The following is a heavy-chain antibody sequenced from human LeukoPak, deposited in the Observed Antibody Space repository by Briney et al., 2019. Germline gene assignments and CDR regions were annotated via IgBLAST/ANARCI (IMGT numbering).Heavy chain of an antibody. Sequence: SGGSLRLACVVSGVSVSSDWMSWIRQAPGKGLEWVSSISSSTSYIYYADSVKGRFTISRDNAKNSLYLQMSNLRAEDTAVYFCARGGGLDVWGQGATVTVSS. CDR2: ISSSTSYI. V-gene: IGHV3-21*04. J-gene: IGHJ6*02. CDR3: ARGGGLDV. D-gene: IGHD3-16*01. CDR1: GVSVSSDW.